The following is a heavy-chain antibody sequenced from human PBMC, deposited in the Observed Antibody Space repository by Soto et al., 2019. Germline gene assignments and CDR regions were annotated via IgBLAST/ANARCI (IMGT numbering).Heavy chain of an antibody. CDR2: IVPLSGTP. Sequence: QVRLVQSGAEVKKPGSSVKLSCKVSGGNSNSYSIAWVRQAPGQGLQWLGTIVPLSGTPNHAQQFQARVTIIADTSTNTDYLELSSVRSEETAIYYCAREWRQMSRGGFFDYWGQGSLVTISS. CDR3: AREWRQMSRGGFFDY. D-gene: IGHD3-16*01. V-gene: IGHV1-69*06. CDR1: GGNSNSYS. J-gene: IGHJ4*02.